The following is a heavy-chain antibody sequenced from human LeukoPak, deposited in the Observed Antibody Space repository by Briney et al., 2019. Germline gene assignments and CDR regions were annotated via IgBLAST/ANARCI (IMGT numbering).Heavy chain of an antibody. CDR1: GFTFNTYS. J-gene: IGHJ4*02. Sequence: GGSLRLSCVASGFTFNTYSMHWVRQAPGKGLEWVAVLSFDGDEKHYADSVKGRFTISRDNSKNTLYLQMNSLRAEDTAVYYCARSPGGFDYWGQGTLVTVSS. V-gene: IGHV3-30*14. CDR2: LSFDGDEK. CDR3: ARSPGGFDY. D-gene: IGHD1-14*01.